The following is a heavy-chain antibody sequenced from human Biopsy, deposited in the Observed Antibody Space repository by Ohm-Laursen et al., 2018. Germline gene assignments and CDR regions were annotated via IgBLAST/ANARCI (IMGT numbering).Heavy chain of an antibody. V-gene: IGHV4-4*09. CDR1: GVSTTAYY. CDR2: IHHSGST. Sequence: TLSLTWTVSGVSTTAYYWSWIRQPPGKGLECIGNIHHSGSTNYNPSLKSRLTISVDTSKNQFSLKLSSVTAADTAVYYCARMDCSGGSCHYYSYGMDVWGQGTTVTVSS. CDR3: ARMDCSGGSCHYYSYGMDV. D-gene: IGHD2-15*01. J-gene: IGHJ6*02.